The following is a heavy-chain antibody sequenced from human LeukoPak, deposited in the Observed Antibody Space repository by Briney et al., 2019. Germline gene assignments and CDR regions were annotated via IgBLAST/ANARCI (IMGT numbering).Heavy chain of an antibody. J-gene: IGHJ4*02. D-gene: IGHD3-10*01. CDR2: IYYSGST. V-gene: IGHV4-39*01. Sequence: PSETLSLTCTVSGGSISSSGYYWGWIRQPPGKGLEWIVSIYYSGSTYYNPSLKSRVTISVDTSKNQFSLKLSSVTAADTAVYYCATGVMVRGVIIFDYWGQGTLVTVSS. CDR1: GGSISSSGYY. CDR3: ATGVMVRGVIIFDY.